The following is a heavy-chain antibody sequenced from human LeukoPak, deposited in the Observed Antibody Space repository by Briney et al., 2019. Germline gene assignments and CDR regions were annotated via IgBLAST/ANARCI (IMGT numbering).Heavy chain of an antibody. V-gene: IGHV3-23*01. J-gene: IGHJ4*02. CDR3: AKEHDYSNAAPEWGFDS. Sequence: GGSLRLSCAASGFTFSIYAMSWVRQAPGKGLEWVSGISGSSSHTMDADSVRGRSTISRDNTRNTLYLHMNNVRAEDTALYYCAKEHDYSNAAPEWGFDSWGQGTRVTVSS. CDR1: GFTFSIYA. CDR2: ISGSSSHT. D-gene: IGHD3-3*01.